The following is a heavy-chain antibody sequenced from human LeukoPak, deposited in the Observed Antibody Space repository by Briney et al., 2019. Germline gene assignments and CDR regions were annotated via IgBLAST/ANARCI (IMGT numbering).Heavy chain of an antibody. V-gene: IGHV4-59*01. CDR2: IYYSGST. CDR3: ASDQTQSEGWFDP. CDR1: GGSISSYY. Sequence: PSETLSLTCTVSGGSISSYYWSWIRQPPGKGLEWIGYIYYSGSTNYNPSLKSRVTISVDTSKNQFSLKLSSVTAADTAVYYCASDQTQSEGWFDPWGQGTLVTVSS. J-gene: IGHJ5*02. D-gene: IGHD4-11*01.